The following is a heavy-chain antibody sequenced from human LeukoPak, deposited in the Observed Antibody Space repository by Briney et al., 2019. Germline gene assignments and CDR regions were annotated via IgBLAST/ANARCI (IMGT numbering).Heavy chain of an antibody. V-gene: IGHV3-30*18. D-gene: IGHD1-26*01. CDR1: GFTFSSYG. J-gene: IGHJ4*02. CDR2: ISYDGSNK. Sequence: GGSLRLSCAASGFTFSSYGMHWVRQAPGKGLEWVAVISYDGSNKYYADSVKGRFTISRDNSKNTLCLQMNSLRAEDTAVYYCAKDRGSGSYYFDYWGQGTLVTVSS. CDR3: AKDRGSGSYYFDY.